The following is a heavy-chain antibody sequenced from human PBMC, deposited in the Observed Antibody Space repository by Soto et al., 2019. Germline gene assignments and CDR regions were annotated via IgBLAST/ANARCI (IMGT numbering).Heavy chain of an antibody. CDR3: AKDLRFDWSLDY. V-gene: IGHV3-30*18. Sequence: GGSLRLSCAASGFTFSSYGMHWVRQAPGKGLEWVAVISYDGSNKYYADSVKGRFTISRDNSKNTLYLQMNSLRAEDTAVYYCAKDLRFDWSLDYWGQGTLVTVSS. CDR2: ISYDGSNK. CDR1: GFTFSSYG. D-gene: IGHD3-9*01. J-gene: IGHJ4*02.